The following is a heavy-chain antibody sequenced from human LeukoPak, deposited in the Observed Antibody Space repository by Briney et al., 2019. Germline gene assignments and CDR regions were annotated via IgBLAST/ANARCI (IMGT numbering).Heavy chain of an antibody. D-gene: IGHD3-9*01. CDR2: IYPGDSDT. CDR3: ARQLEDYDILTGYYRIFDY. Sequence: PGESLKISCKGSGYSFTSYWIGWVRQMPGKGLEWMGIIYPGDSDTRYSPSFQGQVTISADKSISTAYLQWSSLKASDTAMYYCARQLEDYDILTGYYRIFDYWGRGTLVTVSS. J-gene: IGHJ4*02. V-gene: IGHV5-51*01. CDR1: GYSFTSYW.